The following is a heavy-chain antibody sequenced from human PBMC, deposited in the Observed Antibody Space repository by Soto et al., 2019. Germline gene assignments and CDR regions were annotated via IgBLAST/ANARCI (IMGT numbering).Heavy chain of an antibody. Sequence: PGGSLRLSCAASGFTVSSNYMSWVRQAPGKGLEWVSVIYSGGSTYYADSVKGRFTISRDNSKNTLYLQLNSLRAEDTAVYYCARDLPLPLLRYFGYGMDVWGQGTTVTVSS. CDR3: ARDLPLPLLRYFGYGMDV. CDR1: GFTVSSNY. CDR2: IYSGGST. V-gene: IGHV3-66*01. D-gene: IGHD3-9*01. J-gene: IGHJ6*02.